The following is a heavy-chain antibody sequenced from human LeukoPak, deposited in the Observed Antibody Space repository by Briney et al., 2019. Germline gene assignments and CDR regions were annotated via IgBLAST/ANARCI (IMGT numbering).Heavy chain of an antibody. Sequence: GRSLRLSCAASGFTFNTYGMHWVRQAPGKGLEWVAVISHDGSRKYYADSVKGRFTISRDDSKNTLYLQMNGLRAEDTAVYYCARDGGIAADPDWYFDFWGQGTLVTVSS. CDR1: GFTFNTYG. V-gene: IGHV3-30*03. D-gene: IGHD6-13*01. CDR2: ISHDGSRK. CDR3: ARDGGIAADPDWYFDF. J-gene: IGHJ4*02.